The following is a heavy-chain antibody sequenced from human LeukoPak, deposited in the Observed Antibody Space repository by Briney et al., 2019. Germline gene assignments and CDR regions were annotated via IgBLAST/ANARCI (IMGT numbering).Heavy chain of an antibody. J-gene: IGHJ4*02. D-gene: IGHD3-22*01. CDR1: GGSISSYY. V-gene: IGHV4-59*01. CDR2: IYYSGST. CDR3: ARDRYYYDSSGYFSHGPDY. Sequence: PSETLSLTCTVSGGSISSYYWSWIRQPPGKGLEWIGYIYYSGSTNYNPSLKSRVTISVDTSKNQSSLKLSSVTAADTAVYYCARDRYYYDSSGYFSHGPDYWGQGTLVTISS.